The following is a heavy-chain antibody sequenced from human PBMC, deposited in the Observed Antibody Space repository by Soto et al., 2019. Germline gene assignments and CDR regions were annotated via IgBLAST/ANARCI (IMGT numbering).Heavy chain of an antibody. Sequence: PSETLSPTYHASGDALSTNSYYWAWIRQPPGRGLEWIGSVSSSRTTFYNPSLKTRITMSVDTSKNEFSLKLSSVTAADTAVYYCARLYGGSLFDYWGQG. V-gene: IGHV4-39*01. D-gene: IGHD2-15*01. J-gene: IGHJ4*02. CDR3: ARLYGGSLFDY. CDR2: VSSSRTT. CDR1: GDALSTNSYY.